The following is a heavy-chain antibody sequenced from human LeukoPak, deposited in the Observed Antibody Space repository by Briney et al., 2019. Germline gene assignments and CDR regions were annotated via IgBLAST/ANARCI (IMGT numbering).Heavy chain of an antibody. CDR2: IIPIFGTA. CDR3: ARGEIAAANAQFDY. V-gene: IGHV1-69*05. Sequence: SVKVSCKASGGTFSSYAIIWVRQAPGQGLEWMGGIIPIFGTANYAQKFQGRVTVTTDESTSTAYMELSSLRSEDTAVYYCARGEIAAANAQFDYWGQGTLVTVSS. J-gene: IGHJ4*02. CDR1: GGTFSSYA. D-gene: IGHD6-13*01.